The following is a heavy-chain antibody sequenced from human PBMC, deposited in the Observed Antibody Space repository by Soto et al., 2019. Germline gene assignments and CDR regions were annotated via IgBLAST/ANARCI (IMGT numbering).Heavy chain of an antibody. CDR2: ISAYNGNT. CDR3: ARDRMVRGVLYYYYGMDV. Sequence: QVQLVQSGAEVKKPGASVKVSCKASGYTFTSYGISWVRQAPGQGLEWMGWISAYNGNTNYAQKLQGRVTMTTDTATSTAYMELRSLRSDDTAVYYCARDRMVRGVLYYYYGMDVWGQGTTVTVSS. V-gene: IGHV1-18*01. D-gene: IGHD3-10*01. CDR1: GYTFTSYG. J-gene: IGHJ6*02.